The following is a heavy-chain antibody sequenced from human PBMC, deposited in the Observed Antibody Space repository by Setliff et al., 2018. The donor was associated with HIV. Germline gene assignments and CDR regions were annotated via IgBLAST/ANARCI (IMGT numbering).Heavy chain of an antibody. V-gene: IGHV4-30-4*02. J-gene: IGHJ4*02. D-gene: IGHD1-26*01. CDR1: GGSISSIDYY. CDR2: IYYSGST. CDR3: ARGVGAAGDY. Sequence: SETLSLTCTVSGGSISSIDYYWSWIRQPPGKGLEWIGYIYYSGSTYYNPSLKSRVTISVDTSKNQFSLHLTSVTAADTAIYYCARGVGAAGDYWGQGTQVTVSS.